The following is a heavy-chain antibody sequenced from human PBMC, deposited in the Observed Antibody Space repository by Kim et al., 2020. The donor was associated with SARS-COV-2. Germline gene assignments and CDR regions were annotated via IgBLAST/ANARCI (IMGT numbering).Heavy chain of an antibody. CDR2: VRDKVNSYTT. CDR1: GFTSSDYY. Sequence: GGSLRLSCTASGFTSSDYYFDWVRQTPGKGLEWVARVRDKVNSYTTEYAASVKGRFTVSRDDSKNLAYLQMSSLKTEDTAVYFCASDNHRHTRVDVWGQGTTVTDSS. J-gene: IGHJ6*02. V-gene: IGHV3-72*01. CDR3: ASDNHRHTRVDV.